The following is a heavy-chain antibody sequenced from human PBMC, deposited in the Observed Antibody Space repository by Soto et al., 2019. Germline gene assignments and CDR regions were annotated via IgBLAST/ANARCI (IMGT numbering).Heavy chain of an antibody. CDR3: ARDGTYYDFWSGYKKGWFDP. J-gene: IGHJ5*02. V-gene: IGHV1-18*01. CDR2: ISAYNGNT. D-gene: IGHD3-3*01. CDR1: SYTFTSYG. Sequence: GASVKVSCKASSYTFTSYGISWVRQAPGQGLEWMGWISAYNGNTNYAQKLQGRVTMTTDTSTSTAYMELRSLRSDDTAVYYCARDGTYYDFWSGYKKGWFDPSGQGTLVTVSS.